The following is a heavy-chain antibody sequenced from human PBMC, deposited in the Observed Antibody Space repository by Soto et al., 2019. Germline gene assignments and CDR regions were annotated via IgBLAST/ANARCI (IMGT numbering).Heavy chain of an antibody. CDR3: VRVLVRGYSYEPDAFDI. CDR1: GFTFSSYW. V-gene: IGHV3-7*01. D-gene: IGHD5-18*01. J-gene: IGHJ3*02. CDR2: IKQDGSEK. Sequence: GGSLRLSCAASGFTFSSYWMSWVRQAPGKGLEWVANIKQDGSEKYYVDSVKGRFTISRDNAKNSLYLQMNSLRAEDTAVYYCVRVLVRGYSYEPDAFDIWGQGTMVTVSS.